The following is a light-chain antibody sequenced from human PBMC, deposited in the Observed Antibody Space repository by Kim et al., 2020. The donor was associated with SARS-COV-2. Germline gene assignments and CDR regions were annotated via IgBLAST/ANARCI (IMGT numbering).Light chain of an antibody. J-gene: IGLJ2*01. CDR3: CSYAGSYTL. V-gene: IGLV2-11*01. Sequence: PGQSVTISCTGNSSDVGGYNYVSWYQQHPGKAPKIMIYDVSKRPSGVPDRFSGSKSGNTASLTISGLQAEDEADYYCCSYAGSYTLFGGGTKLTVL. CDR1: SSDVGGYNY. CDR2: DVS.